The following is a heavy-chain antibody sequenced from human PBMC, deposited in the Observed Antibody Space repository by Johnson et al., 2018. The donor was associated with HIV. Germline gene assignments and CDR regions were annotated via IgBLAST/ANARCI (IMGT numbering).Heavy chain of an antibody. CDR2: ISSDGNNK. CDR3: AREFARFLEWFQTDGRAFDI. CDR1: GFTFSDYA. J-gene: IGHJ3*02. D-gene: IGHD3-3*01. Sequence: QVQLVESGGGVVQPGRSLRLSCAASGFTFSDYAMHWVRQAPGKGLEWVASISSDGNNKYFADSVPGRFTISRDHSKNTLYLQMNSLRAEDTAVYYCAREFARFLEWFQTDGRAFDIWGQGTMVAVSS. V-gene: IGHV3-30*04.